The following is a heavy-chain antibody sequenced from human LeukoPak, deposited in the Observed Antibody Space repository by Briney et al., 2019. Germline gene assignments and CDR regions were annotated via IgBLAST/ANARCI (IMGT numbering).Heavy chain of an antibody. D-gene: IGHD1-26*01. CDR3: ARRGYHDYSGFDY. Sequence: SETLSLTCAVYGESFRHYYWTWIRQTSGKGLEWIGEINHSGSTNYNPSLKSRVTISVDTSKNQFSLKLSSVTAADTALYYCARRGYHDYSGFDYWGQGTLVTVSS. V-gene: IGHV4-34*01. J-gene: IGHJ4*02. CDR2: INHSGST. CDR1: GESFRHYY.